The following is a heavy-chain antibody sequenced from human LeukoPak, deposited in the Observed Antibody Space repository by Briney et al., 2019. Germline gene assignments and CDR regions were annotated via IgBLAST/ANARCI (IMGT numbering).Heavy chain of an antibody. J-gene: IGHJ6*02. Sequence: SVKVSCKASGGTFSSYASSWVRQAPGQGLGWMGRVIPILGIANYAQKFQGRVTITADKSTSTAYMELSSLRSEDTAVYYCARTRAADYYYYHGMDVWGQGTTVTVSS. CDR2: VIPILGIA. CDR1: GGTFSSYA. D-gene: IGHD6-13*01. CDR3: ARTRAADYYYYHGMDV. V-gene: IGHV1-69*04.